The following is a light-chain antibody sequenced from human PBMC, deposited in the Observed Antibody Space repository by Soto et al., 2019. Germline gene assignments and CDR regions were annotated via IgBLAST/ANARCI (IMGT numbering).Light chain of an antibody. CDR3: QRYNNWPPIT. CDR1: QSVSSN. Sequence: EIVLTQSPATLSLSPGERATLSCRASQSVSSNLAWYQQKPGQAPRLLIYGASTRATGIPARFSGSGSGTEFTLTISSLQSEDFAVYYCQRYNNWPPITFGGGTKVDIK. J-gene: IGKJ4*01. V-gene: IGKV3-15*01. CDR2: GAS.